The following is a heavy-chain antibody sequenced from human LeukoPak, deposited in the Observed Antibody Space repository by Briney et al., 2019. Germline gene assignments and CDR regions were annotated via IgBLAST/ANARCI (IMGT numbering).Heavy chain of an antibody. J-gene: IGHJ4*02. CDR3: ARHWSVGYYDFWSGPDY. V-gene: IGHV4-39*01. D-gene: IGHD3-3*01. Sequence: SETLSLTCTVSGGSISSSSYYWGWIRQPPGKGLEWIGSIYYSGSTYYNPSLKSRVTISVDTSKNQFSLKLSSVTAADTAVYYCARHWSVGYYDFWSGPDYWAREPWSPSPQ. CDR1: GGSISSSSYY. CDR2: IYYSGST.